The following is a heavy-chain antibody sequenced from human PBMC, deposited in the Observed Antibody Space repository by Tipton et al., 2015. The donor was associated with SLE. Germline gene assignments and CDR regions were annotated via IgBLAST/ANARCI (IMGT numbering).Heavy chain of an antibody. Sequence: TLSLTCAVSGGSISSYYWSWIRQPPGKGLEWIGYIYYSGSTNYNPSLESRVTISVDTSKNQFSLKLSSVTAADTAVYYCARDRHYFGSGTYYAFDIWGQGTMVTVSS. D-gene: IGHD3-10*01. V-gene: IGHV4-59*01. CDR2: IYYSGST. J-gene: IGHJ3*02. CDR3: ARDRHYFGSGTYYAFDI. CDR1: GGSISSYY.